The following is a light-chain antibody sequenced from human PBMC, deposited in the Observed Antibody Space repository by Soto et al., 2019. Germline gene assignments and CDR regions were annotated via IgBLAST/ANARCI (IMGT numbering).Light chain of an antibody. CDR2: GGS. CDR3: QKYSSSRT. V-gene: IGKV3-20*01. Sequence: DIVLTQSPGTLSLSPGERATLSCRASQSVSSNHLAWYQQKPGQAPRLLIYGGSSRATGIPVRFSGSGSETDFTLTITRLEPEDFAVYYCQKYSSSRTFGQGTKVEIK. CDR1: QSVSSNH. J-gene: IGKJ1*01.